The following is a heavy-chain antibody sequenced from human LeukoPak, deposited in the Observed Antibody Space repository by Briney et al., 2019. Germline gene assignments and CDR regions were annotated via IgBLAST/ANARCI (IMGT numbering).Heavy chain of an antibody. CDR1: GFTLTSHA. V-gene: IGHV3-23*01. J-gene: IGHJ3*02. CDR3: ARGGSDSSDPFDI. CDR2: ISTSGRTT. Sequence: GGSLRLSCEASGFTLTSHAMTWVRQAPGKALEWVSSISTSGRTTHYADSVKGRFTVSRDTSENTLFLQMSGLRAEDTAVYYCARGGSDSSDPFDIWGQGTMVTVSS. D-gene: IGHD6-13*01.